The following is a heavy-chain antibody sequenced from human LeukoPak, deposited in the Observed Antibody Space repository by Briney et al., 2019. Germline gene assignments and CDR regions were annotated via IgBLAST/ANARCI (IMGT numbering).Heavy chain of an antibody. Sequence: GASVKVSCKASGYIFTGYYMHLVRQAPGQGLEWMGWINPNSGGTNYAQKFQGRVTMTRDTSISTAYMELSRLRSDDTAVYYCARDLGDTGDYWGQGTLVTVSS. J-gene: IGHJ4*02. CDR2: INPNSGGT. V-gene: IGHV1-2*02. CDR3: ARDLGDTGDY. CDR1: GYIFTGYY. D-gene: IGHD3-16*01.